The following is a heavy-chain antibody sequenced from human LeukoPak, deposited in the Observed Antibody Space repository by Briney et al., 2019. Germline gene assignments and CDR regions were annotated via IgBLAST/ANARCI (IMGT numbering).Heavy chain of an antibody. CDR3: ATGGYYLDY. CDR2: IKSKVNGETI. Sequence: GGSLRLSCAASGFTVSSNYMSWVRQAPGKGLDWVGRIKSKVNGETIEYAAPVKGRFTISRDDSKSTVYLQMNSLKIEDTAVYYCATGGYYLDYWGQGTLVTVSS. V-gene: IGHV3-15*01. CDR1: GFTVSSNY. J-gene: IGHJ4*02. D-gene: IGHD3-3*01.